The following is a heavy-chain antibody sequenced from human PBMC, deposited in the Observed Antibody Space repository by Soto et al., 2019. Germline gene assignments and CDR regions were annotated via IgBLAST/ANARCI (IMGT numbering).Heavy chain of an antibody. V-gene: IGHV1-3*01. J-gene: IGHJ4*02. Sequence: GASVKVSCKTPGDTFTSYNIHWVRQAPGQRLEWMGWINAGNGNTKYSQKFQGRVTITRDTSAGTAYMELSSLRSEDTAVYYCARAPSWYNFDYWGQGTLVTVSS. D-gene: IGHD6-13*01. CDR1: GDTFTSYN. CDR3: ARAPSWYNFDY. CDR2: INAGNGNT.